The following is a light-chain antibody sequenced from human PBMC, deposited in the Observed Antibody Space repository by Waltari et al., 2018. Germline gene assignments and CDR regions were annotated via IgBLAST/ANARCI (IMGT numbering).Light chain of an antibody. CDR3: QAWDNVPHVV. J-gene: IGLJ2*01. CDR1: KLGDKY. CDR2: QDT. Sequence: SYELTQPPSVSVSPGQTASITCSGDKLGDKYACWYQQKPGQSPLLGVYQDTKRPSGVPERCSGSKSWDTASLTITGTQAMDEADYYCQAWDNVPHVVFGGGTKLTV. V-gene: IGLV3-1*01.